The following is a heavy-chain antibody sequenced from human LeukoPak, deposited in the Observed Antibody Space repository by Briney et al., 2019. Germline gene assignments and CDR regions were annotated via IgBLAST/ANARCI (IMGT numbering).Heavy chain of an antibody. J-gene: IGHJ5*02. Sequence: SETLSLTCTVSGGSISSGNYYWSWIRQHPGKGLEWIGYIHHSGSTYYNPSLKSRVIISVDTSKNQFSLKLNSVTAADTAVYYCATYGSGSYRFDPWGQGTLVTVSS. CDR1: GGSISSGNYY. CDR3: ATYGSGSYRFDP. V-gene: IGHV4-31*03. D-gene: IGHD3-10*01. CDR2: IHHSGST.